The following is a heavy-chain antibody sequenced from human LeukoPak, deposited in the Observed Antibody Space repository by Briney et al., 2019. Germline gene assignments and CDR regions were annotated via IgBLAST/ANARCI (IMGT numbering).Heavy chain of an antibody. Sequence: RASETLSLTCTVSGGSISSYYWSWIRQPPGKGLEWIGYIYYSGSTNYNPSLKSRVTISVDTSKNQFSLKLSSVTAADTAVYYCARAYDLGTWGQGTLVTVSS. J-gene: IGHJ5*02. CDR2: IYYSGST. D-gene: IGHD3-16*01. V-gene: IGHV4-59*01. CDR3: ARAYDLGT. CDR1: GGSISSYY.